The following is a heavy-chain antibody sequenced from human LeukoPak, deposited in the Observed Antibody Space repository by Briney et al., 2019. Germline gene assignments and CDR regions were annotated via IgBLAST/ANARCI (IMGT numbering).Heavy chain of an antibody. CDR3: TQTGTEVDY. CDR1: GFTFSNAW. D-gene: IGHD1-7*01. Sequence: GGSLRLSCAASGFTFSNAWMSWVRQAPGKGLEWAGRIKSKTDGGTTDYAAPVKGRFTISRDDSKNTLYLQMNSLKTEDTAVYYCTQTGTEVDYWGQGTLVTVSS. CDR2: IKSKTDGGTT. J-gene: IGHJ4*02. V-gene: IGHV3-15*01.